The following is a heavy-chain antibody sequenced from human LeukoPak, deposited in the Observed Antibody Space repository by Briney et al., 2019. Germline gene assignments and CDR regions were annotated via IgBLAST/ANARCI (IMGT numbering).Heavy chain of an antibody. CDR2: IYYSGST. J-gene: IGHJ4*02. CDR1: GGSISSSSYY. D-gene: IGHD2-2*02. CDR3: AVVPAAIAY. Sequence: PSETLSLTCTVSGGSISSSSYYWGWIRQPPGKGLEWIGSIYYSGSTYYNPSLKSRVTISVDTSKNQFSLKLSSVTAADTAVYYCAVVPAAIAYRGQGTLVTVSS. V-gene: IGHV4-39*01.